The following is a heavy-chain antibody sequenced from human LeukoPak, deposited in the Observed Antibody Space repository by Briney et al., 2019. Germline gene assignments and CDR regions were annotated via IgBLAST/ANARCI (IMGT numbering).Heavy chain of an antibody. J-gene: IGHJ5*02. CDR2: IIPIFGTA. V-gene: IGHV1-69*13. D-gene: IGHD2-2*01. CDR1: GGTFSSYA. Sequence: GASVKVSCKASGGTFSSYAISWVRQAPGQGLEWMGGIIPIFGTANYAQKFQGRVTITADESTSTAYMELSSLRSEDTAVYYCAREDIVVVPAATVTRPDPWGQGTLVTVSS. CDR3: AREDIVVVPAATVTRPDP.